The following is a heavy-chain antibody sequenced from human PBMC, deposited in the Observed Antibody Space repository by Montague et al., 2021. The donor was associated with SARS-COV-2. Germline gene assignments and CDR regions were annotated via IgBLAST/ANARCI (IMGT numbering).Heavy chain of an antibody. CDR3: ARQPSNYYDSGGYWALGDY. V-gene: IGHV4-39*01. D-gene: IGHD3-10*01. CDR2: IGCSGXT. Sequence: SETLSLTCTVSGGSISSNTYNWVWIRQPPGKGRKGFGCIGCSGXTXYXXXXKXPVTIAIDTSKKHFYLKLLTVTAADATEYYCARQPSNYYDSGGYWALGDYWGQGTLVTVSS. CDR1: GGSISSNTYN. J-gene: IGHJ4*02.